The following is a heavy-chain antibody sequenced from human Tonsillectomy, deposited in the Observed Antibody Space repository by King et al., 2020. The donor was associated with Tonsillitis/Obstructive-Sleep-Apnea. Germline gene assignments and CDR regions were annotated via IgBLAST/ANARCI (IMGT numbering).Heavy chain of an antibody. Sequence: VQLQESGPGLVKPSQTMSLTCTVSGGSISSGGYYWSWIRQHPGESLEWIGYIYFSGSTYYNPSLKSRVTISVDTSKNQFSLKLSSVTAADTAVYYCARVSPYYYDSSGYYDYWGQGTLVTVSS. CDR1: GGSISSGGYY. CDR2: IYFSGST. J-gene: IGHJ4*02. D-gene: IGHD3-22*01. CDR3: ARVSPYYYDSSGYYDY. V-gene: IGHV4-31*03.